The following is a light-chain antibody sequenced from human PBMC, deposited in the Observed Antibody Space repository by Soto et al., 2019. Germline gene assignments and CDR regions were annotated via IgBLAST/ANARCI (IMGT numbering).Light chain of an antibody. J-gene: IGLJ3*02. CDR3: GTWDSSLSAWV. V-gene: IGLV1-51*02. CDR1: SSNIGNDY. Sequence: QSVLTQPPSVSAAPGQKVTFSCSGSSSNIGNDYVSWYQQLPGTAPKLLIYENNKRPSGIPDRFSGSKSGTSATLGITGLQTGDEADYYCGTWDSSLSAWVFGGGTKLT. CDR2: ENN.